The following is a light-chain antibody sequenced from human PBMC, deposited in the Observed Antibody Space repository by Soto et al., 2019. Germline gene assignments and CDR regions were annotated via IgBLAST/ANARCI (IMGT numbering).Light chain of an antibody. CDR3: QQYYSIPRT. CDR1: QSVLYSSNNKNY. V-gene: IGKV4-1*01. CDR2: WAS. J-gene: IGKJ1*01. Sequence: DIVMTQSPDSLAVSLGERATINCKSSQSVLYSSNNKNYLAWYQQKPGQPPKLLIYWASTRESGGPDRCSGSGSGTDFTLTISSLQAEDVAVYYCQQYYSIPRTFGQGTKVEIK.